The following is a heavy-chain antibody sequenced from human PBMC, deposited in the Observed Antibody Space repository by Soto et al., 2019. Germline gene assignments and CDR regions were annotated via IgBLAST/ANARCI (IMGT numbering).Heavy chain of an antibody. CDR2: IYYSGST. CDR1: GGSISSSTYY. V-gene: IGHV4-39*01. CDR3: ASSGWFDP. Sequence: SETLSLTCTVSGGSISSSTYYWRWIRQPPGKGLEWIGTIYYSGSTYYNPSLKSRVTISVDTSKNQFSLKLSSVTAADTAVYYCASSGWFDPWGQGTLVTVSS. J-gene: IGHJ5*02.